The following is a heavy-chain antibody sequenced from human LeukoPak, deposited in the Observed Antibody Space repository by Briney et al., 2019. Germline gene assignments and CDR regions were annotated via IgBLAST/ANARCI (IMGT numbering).Heavy chain of an antibody. D-gene: IGHD2/OR15-2a*01. Sequence: GGSLRLSCAASGLIVSSNYMSWVRQAPGKGLEWVSVIYTGGSTYYADSVKGRFTISRDNAKNSLYLQMNSLRVEDTAVYYCARDQYEGICPDSWGQGTLVTVSS. CDR1: GLIVSSNY. CDR3: ARDQYEGICPDS. J-gene: IGHJ5*01. V-gene: IGHV3-53*01. CDR2: IYTGGST.